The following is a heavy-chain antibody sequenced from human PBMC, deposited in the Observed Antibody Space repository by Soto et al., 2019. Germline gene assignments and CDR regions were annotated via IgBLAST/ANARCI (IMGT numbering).Heavy chain of an antibody. CDR1: GLTFNRYW. D-gene: IGHD2-15*01. V-gene: IGHV3-74*01. CDR3: AREFCSGGNCYTYYFDP. CDR2: TNTDGSNT. Sequence: PGGSLRLSCAASGLTFNRYWMHWVRHAPGKGLVWVSHTNTDGSNTNYADSVKGRFTISRDNAKSTLFLQMNSLRDEDTAVYYCAREFCSGGNCYTYYFDPWGQGIPVTVSS. J-gene: IGHJ5*02.